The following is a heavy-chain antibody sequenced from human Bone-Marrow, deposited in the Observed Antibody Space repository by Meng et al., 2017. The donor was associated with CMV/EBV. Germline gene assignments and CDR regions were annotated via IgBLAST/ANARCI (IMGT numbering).Heavy chain of an antibody. J-gene: IGHJ6*02. D-gene: IGHD3-10*01. Sequence: GESLKISCAASGFTFSSYSMNWVRQAPGKGLEWVSYISSSSSTIYYADSVKGRFTISRDNAKNSLYLQMNSLRAEDTAVYYCARGEKSEITMVRGVIIGLGYYYGMDVWGQGTTVTVSS. V-gene: IGHV3-48*04. CDR3: ARGEKSEITMVRGVIIGLGYYYGMDV. CDR1: GFTFSSYS. CDR2: ISSSSSTI.